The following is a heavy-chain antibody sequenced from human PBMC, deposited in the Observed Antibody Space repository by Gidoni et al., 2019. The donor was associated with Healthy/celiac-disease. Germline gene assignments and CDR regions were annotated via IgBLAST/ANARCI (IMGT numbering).Heavy chain of an antibody. D-gene: IGHD4-17*01. J-gene: IGHJ5*02. CDR3: ARDLGPYYGSNWFDP. Sequence: QVQLVESGGGVVQPGRSLRLSCAASGFTFSSYAMHWVRQAPGKGLEWVAVISYDGSNKYYADSVKGRFTISRDNSKNTLYLQMNSLRAEDTAVYYCARDLGPYYGSNWFDPWGQGTLVTVSS. CDR2: ISYDGSNK. CDR1: GFTFSSYA. V-gene: IGHV3-30*01.